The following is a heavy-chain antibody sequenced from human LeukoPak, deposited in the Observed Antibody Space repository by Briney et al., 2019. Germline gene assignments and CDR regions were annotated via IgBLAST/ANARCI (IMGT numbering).Heavy chain of an antibody. V-gene: IGHV3-23*01. CDR1: RCTFSTYA. CDR3: AKDRYNDYEGGWFDP. D-gene: IGHD5-12*01. CDR2: ISDSGGST. Sequence: GGSLRLSCAASRCTFSTYAMSWVRQAPGKGLEWVSAISDSGGSTYYADSVRGRFTVSRDNSKNTLYLQMNSLRAEDTAVYYCAKDRYNDYEGGWFDPWGQGTLVTVSS. J-gene: IGHJ5*02.